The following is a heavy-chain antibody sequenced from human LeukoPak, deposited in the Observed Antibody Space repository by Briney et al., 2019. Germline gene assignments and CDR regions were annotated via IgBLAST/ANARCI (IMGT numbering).Heavy chain of an antibody. CDR3: TRANYYDSTGYLPVVYPSDY. V-gene: IGHV4-31*03. CDR1: GGSIRSTNYY. J-gene: IGHJ4*02. Sequence: SETLSLTCTVSGGSIRSTNYYWSWIRRDPAKGLEWIGYIYHSGSTYYNPALKSRVTISLDTSKNQFSLKLRSVTAADTAVYYCTRANYYDSTGYLPVVYPSDYWGQGTLVTVSS. D-gene: IGHD3-22*01. CDR2: IYHSGST.